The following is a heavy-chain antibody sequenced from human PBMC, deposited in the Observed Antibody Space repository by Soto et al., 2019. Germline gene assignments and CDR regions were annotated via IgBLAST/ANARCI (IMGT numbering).Heavy chain of an antibody. CDR3: AREGDPRNYYYYGMDV. CDR1: GGSVISGTYY. CDR2: IHDSGIA. Sequence: SETLSLTCTVSGGSVISGTYYWIWIRQPPGKGLEWIGYIHDSGIANYNPSLMGRVTISADTSKNQFSLKLRSVTAADTAVYYCAREGDPRNYYYYGMDVWGQGTTVTVSS. V-gene: IGHV4-61*01. J-gene: IGHJ6*02. D-gene: IGHD2-21*02.